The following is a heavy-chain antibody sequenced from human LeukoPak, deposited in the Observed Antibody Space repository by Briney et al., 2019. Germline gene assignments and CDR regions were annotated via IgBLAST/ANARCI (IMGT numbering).Heavy chain of an antibody. CDR1: GGSISSGSYY. V-gene: IGHV4-61*02. CDR3: ARQEELSGYFDY. D-gene: IGHD1-26*01. Sequence: SETLSLTCTVSGGSISSGSYYWSWIRQPAGKGLEWIGRIYTSGSTNYNPSLKSRVTISVDTSKNQFSLKLSSVTAADTAVYYCARQEELSGYFDYWGQGTLVTVSS. CDR2: IYTSGST. J-gene: IGHJ4*02.